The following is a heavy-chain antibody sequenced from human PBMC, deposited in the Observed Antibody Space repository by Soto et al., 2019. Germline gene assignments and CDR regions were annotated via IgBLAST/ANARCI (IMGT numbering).Heavy chain of an antibody. J-gene: IGHJ4*02. V-gene: IGHV3-23*01. CDR3: AKGNTSGWYFFDD. Sequence: EVQVWESGGDLVQPGGSLRLSCEASGFTFSNCAMSWVRQAPGKGLEWVSGISGTGRSTFYADSVKDRFTISRDNSKNTVYLQMTSLRAEDTAVYYCAKGNTSGWYFFDDWGQGTLVTVSS. D-gene: IGHD6-19*01. CDR2: ISGTGRST. CDR1: GFTFSNCA.